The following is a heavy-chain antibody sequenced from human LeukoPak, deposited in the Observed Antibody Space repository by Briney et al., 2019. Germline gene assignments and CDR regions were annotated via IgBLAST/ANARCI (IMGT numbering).Heavy chain of an antibody. CDR2: ISSIRNYI. D-gene: IGHD2-2*01. CDR1: KFTFSDYS. Sequence: GGSLRLSCAASKFTFSDYSMSWVRQAPGKGLEWVSSISSIRNYIYYADSVKGRFTVSRDNAKNSLYLQMNSLRAEDTAVYYCARPLGYCSSISCSILGYWGQGTLVTVSS. CDR3: ARPLGYCSSISCSILGY. V-gene: IGHV3-21*01. J-gene: IGHJ4*02.